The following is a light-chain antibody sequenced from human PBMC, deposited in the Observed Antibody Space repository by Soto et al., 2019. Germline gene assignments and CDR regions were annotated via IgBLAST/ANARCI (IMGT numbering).Light chain of an antibody. CDR2: GAS. CDR3: QQFGSSQYT. Sequence: EIVLTQSPGTLSLSPGERATLSCRASQSVSSSYLAWYQQKPGQSPRLVIYGASSRATGIPARFSGSGSGTDFTLNISRLEPEDFAVYYCQQFGSSQYTFGPGTKLEIK. CDR1: QSVSSSY. J-gene: IGKJ2*01. V-gene: IGKV3-20*01.